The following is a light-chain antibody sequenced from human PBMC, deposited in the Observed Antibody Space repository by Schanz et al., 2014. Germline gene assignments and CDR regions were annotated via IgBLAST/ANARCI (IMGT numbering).Light chain of an antibody. CDR3: QQRDSWPRT. V-gene: IGKV3-11*01. Sequence: EIVMTQSPATLSVSPGERATLSCRASQSVRTNLAWYQQRLGQAPRLLIYDASNRVTGIPARFSGSGSGTDFVLSISSLEPEDFAVYYCQQRDSWPRTFGQGTKVEI. CDR2: DAS. CDR1: QSVRTN. J-gene: IGKJ1*01.